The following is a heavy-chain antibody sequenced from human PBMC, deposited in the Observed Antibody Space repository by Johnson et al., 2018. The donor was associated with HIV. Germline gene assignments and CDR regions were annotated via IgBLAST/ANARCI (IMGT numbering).Heavy chain of an antibody. D-gene: IGHD6-13*01. CDR1: GFTFSSYG. CDR3: VKVAFRIAPTSHAFDI. V-gene: IGHV3-30*18. J-gene: IGHJ3*02. Sequence: QVQLVESGGGVVQPGRSLRLSCTASGFTFSSYGMHWVRQAPGKGLEWVAVISYDGRDKYYANSVKGRFTLSRDNSKNTLFLQMNSLRAEDTAVYYCVKVAFRIAPTSHAFDIWGQGTMVTVSS. CDR2: ISYDGRDK.